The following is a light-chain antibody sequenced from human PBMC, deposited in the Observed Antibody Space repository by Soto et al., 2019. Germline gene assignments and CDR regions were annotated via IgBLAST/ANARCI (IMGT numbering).Light chain of an antibody. CDR1: QSVSSSY. V-gene: IGKV3-20*01. J-gene: IGKJ1*01. Sequence: EMVLAQSPGTLAVAPGEKATLACRASQSVSSSYLAWYQHKPGQSPRLLISGASSRATGIPDRFSGSGSGTDFTLTISRLEPEDFAVYYCQQYGSSQWTLGHGTKVDI. CDR2: GAS. CDR3: QQYGSSQWT.